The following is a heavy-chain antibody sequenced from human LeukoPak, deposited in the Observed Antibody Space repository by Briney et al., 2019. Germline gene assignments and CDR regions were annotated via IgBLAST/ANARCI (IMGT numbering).Heavy chain of an antibody. J-gene: IGHJ4*02. Sequence: GGSLRLSCAASGFTFSSYSMNWVRQAPGKGLEWVSYISSSSSAIYYTDSVWGRFTISRDSAKTSLYLQMNSLRDDDTAVYYCARGLKRDDTSGYRVFDYWGQGTLVTVSS. CDR2: ISSSSSAI. CDR1: GFTFSSYS. D-gene: IGHD3-22*01. CDR3: ARGLKRDDTSGYRVFDY. V-gene: IGHV3-48*02.